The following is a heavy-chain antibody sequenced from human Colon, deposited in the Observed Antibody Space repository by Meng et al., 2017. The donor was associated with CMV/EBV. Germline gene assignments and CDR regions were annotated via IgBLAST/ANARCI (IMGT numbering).Heavy chain of an antibody. CDR2: ISSDGGTV. Sequence: GGSLSLSCAASGSTFSSYEMNWVRQAPGKGLEWVSYISSDGGTVLYADSVKGRFTISRDNTKNSVYLQMKSLRAEDTAVYYCARELGARSPHYNWFDPWGQGTLVTVSS. CDR1: GSTFSSYE. D-gene: IGHD1-26*01. J-gene: IGHJ5*02. CDR3: ARELGARSPHYNWFDP. V-gene: IGHV3-48*03.